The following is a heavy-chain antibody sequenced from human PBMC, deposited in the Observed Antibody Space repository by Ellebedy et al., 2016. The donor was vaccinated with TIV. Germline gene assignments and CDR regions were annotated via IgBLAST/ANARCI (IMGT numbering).Heavy chain of an antibody. Sequence: SETLSLXCGVSGGSIRSNNWWHWVRQPPGKGLEWIGEIYHSGTTNYNPSLKSRLTISVDKSKDQFSLRLNSVTAADTAVYFCAREAAAGTDVDWGQGALVTVSS. CDR3: AREAAAGTDVD. CDR1: GGSIRSNNW. J-gene: IGHJ4*02. CDR2: IYHSGTT. D-gene: IGHD6-13*01. V-gene: IGHV4-4*02.